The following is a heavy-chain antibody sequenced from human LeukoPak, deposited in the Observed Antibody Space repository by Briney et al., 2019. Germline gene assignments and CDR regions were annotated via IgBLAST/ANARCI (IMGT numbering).Heavy chain of an antibody. D-gene: IGHD6-19*01. J-gene: IGHJ6*03. V-gene: IGHV4-34*01. CDR3: ARGSSGWYGYYYYMDV. CDR2: INHNGST. CDR1: GGSFSGYY. Sequence: PSETLSLTCAVSGGSFSGYYWSWIRQPPGKGLGWIGEINHNGSTNYNPSLKSRVTISVDTSKNQFSLKLSSVTAADTAVYYWARGSSGWYGYYYYMDVWGKGTTVTVSS.